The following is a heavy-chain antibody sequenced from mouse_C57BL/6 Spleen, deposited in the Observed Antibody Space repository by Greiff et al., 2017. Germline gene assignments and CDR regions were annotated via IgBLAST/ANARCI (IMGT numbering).Heavy chain of an antibody. CDR2: INPGSGGT. CDR1: GYAFTNYL. D-gene: IGHD1-1*01. J-gene: IGHJ4*01. V-gene: IGHV1-54*01. CDR3: AISSSYAMDY. Sequence: QVQLQQSGAELVRPGTSVKVSCKASGYAFTNYLIEWVKQRPGQGLEWIGVINPGSGGTNYNEKFKGKATLTADKSSSTAYMQLSSLTSEDSAVYFCAISSSYAMDYWGQGTSVTVSS.